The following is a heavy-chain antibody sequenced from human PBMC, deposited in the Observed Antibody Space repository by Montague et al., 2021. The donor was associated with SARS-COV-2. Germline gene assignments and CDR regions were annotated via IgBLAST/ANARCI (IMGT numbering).Heavy chain of an antibody. V-gene: IGHV3-7*01. J-gene: IGHJ6*02. CDR2: IKQDGSEK. Sequence: SLRLSCAASGFTFSSYWMSWVRQAPGKGLEWVANIKQDGSEKYYVDSVKGRFTIPRDNAKNSLYLQMNSLRAEDTAVYYCARDSYGSGTYYYYYGMDVWGQGTTVTVSS. CDR1: GFTFSSYW. CDR3: ARDSYGSGTYYYYYGMDV. D-gene: IGHD3-10*01.